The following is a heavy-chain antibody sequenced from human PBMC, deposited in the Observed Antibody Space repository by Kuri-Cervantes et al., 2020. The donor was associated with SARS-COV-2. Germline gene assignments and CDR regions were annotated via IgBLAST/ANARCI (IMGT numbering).Heavy chain of an antibody. CDR3: ARVTTGTLDY. D-gene: IGHD1-1*01. CDR1: GDSVSSNSAG. Sequence: SQTLSLTRVISGDSVSSNSAGWNWIRQSPSRGHEWLGRTYNRSKWYHDYAVSVKSRIIINPDTSKNQFSLQLSSVTPEDTAVYYCARVTTGTLDYWGQGTLVTVSS. J-gene: IGHJ4*02. V-gene: IGHV6-1*01. CDR2: TYNRSKWYH.